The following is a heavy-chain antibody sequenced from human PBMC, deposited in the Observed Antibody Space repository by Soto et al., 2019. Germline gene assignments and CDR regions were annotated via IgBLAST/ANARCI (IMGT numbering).Heavy chain of an antibody. J-gene: IGHJ6*02. V-gene: IGHV3-49*04. Sequence: GGPLRLSCTASGFTFGDYAMSWVRQAPGKGLEWVGFIRSKAYGGTTEYAASVKGRFTISRDDSKSIAYLQMNSLKAEDTAVYYCTRGAGYSSSWYLGMDVWGQGTTVTVSS. CDR3: TRGAGYSSSWYLGMDV. CDR2: IRSKAYGGTT. D-gene: IGHD6-13*01. CDR1: GFTFGDYA.